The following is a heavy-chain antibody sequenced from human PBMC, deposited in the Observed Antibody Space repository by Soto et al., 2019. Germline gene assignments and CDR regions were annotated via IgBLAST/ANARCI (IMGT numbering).Heavy chain of an antibody. CDR3: ARQVDIVVVPAATHGDNWFDP. D-gene: IGHD2-2*03. CDR1: GYTFTSYG. Sequence: QVQLVQSGAEVKKPGASVKVSCKASGYTFTSYGISWVRQAPGQGLEWMGWISAYNGNTNYAQKLQGRVTMTTDTSTSTAYMELRSLRSDDTAVYYCARQVDIVVVPAATHGDNWFDPWGQGTLVTVSS. CDR2: ISAYNGNT. V-gene: IGHV1-18*01. J-gene: IGHJ5*02.